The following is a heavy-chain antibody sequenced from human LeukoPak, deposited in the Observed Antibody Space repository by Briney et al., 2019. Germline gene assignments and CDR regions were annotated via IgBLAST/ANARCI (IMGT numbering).Heavy chain of an antibody. Sequence: GGSLRLSCAASGFTFSDYYMSWIRQAPGKGLEWVSYISSSGSTIYYADSVKGRFTISRDNAKNSLYLQMNSLRAEGTAVYYCVREGQTAWNDYWGQGTLATVSS. V-gene: IGHV3-11*04. CDR3: VREGQTAWNDY. D-gene: IGHD5-18*01. CDR1: GFTFSDYY. CDR2: ISSSGSTI. J-gene: IGHJ4*02.